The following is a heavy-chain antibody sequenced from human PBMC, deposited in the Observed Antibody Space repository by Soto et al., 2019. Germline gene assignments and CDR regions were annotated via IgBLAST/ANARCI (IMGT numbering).Heavy chain of an antibody. V-gene: IGHV3-30-3*01. CDR3: ARDHLYCSDSNCFRGYYGMDV. CDR1: GFTFTSYA. J-gene: IGHJ6*01. CDR2: ISFDGTNT. Sequence: QVKLVESGGGVVQPGKSLRLSCVVSGFTFTSYAMHWVRQAPGKGLEWVAVISFDGTNTYYADSVKGLFTFSRDNSKNTLYLQMNSLRPEDTAVYYCARDHLYCSDSNCFRGYYGMDV. D-gene: IGHD2-2*01.